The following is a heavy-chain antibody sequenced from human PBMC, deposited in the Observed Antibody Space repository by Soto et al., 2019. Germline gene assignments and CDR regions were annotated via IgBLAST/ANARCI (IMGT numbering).Heavy chain of an antibody. D-gene: IGHD3-22*01. CDR2: INPSGGST. V-gene: IGHV1-46*01. CDR1: GYTFTSYY. J-gene: IGHJ5*02. CDR3: AREQAFTYYYDSSGLT. Sequence: GASVKVSCKASGYTFTSYYMHWVRQAPGQGLEWMGKINPSGGSTSYAQKFQGRVTMTRDTSTSTVYMELSCLRFEDTAVYYCAREQAFTYYYDSSGLTWGQGTLVTVSS.